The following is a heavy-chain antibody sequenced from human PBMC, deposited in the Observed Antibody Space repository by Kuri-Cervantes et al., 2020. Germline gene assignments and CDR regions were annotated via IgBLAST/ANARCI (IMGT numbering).Heavy chain of an antibody. CDR3: AKLTRFAEEPFDY. D-gene: IGHD4-23*01. CDR2: IYSGGST. Sequence: LSLTCAASGFTFSSYAMHWVRQAPGKGLEWVSVIYSGGSTYYADSVKGRFTISRDNSKNTLYLQMNSLRAEDTAVYYCAKLTRFAEEPFDYWGQGTLVTVSS. CDR1: GFTFSSYA. V-gene: IGHV3-66*01. J-gene: IGHJ4*02.